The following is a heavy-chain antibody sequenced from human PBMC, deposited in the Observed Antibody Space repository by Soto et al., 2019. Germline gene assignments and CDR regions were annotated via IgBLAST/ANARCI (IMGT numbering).Heavy chain of an antibody. J-gene: IGHJ4*02. Sequence: GGSLRLSCTTSGFTFGDYALSWVRQAPGKGLEWVGFIRRNAYGGTTDYAASVKGRFTISRDDSKSIAYLQMNSLRTEDTALYYCTRASSLDFDFWGQGTLVTAPQ. V-gene: IGHV3-49*04. CDR1: GFTFGDYA. CDR3: TRASSLDFDF. D-gene: IGHD3-16*01. CDR2: IRRNAYGGTT.